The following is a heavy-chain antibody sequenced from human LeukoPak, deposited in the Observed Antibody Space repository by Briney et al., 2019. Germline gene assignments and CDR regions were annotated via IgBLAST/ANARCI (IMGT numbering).Heavy chain of an antibody. V-gene: IGHV1-8*01. Sequence: GASVKVSCKASGYTFTSYDINWVRQATGQGLEWMGRMNPNSGDTGYAQKFQGRVTMTRNTCISTAYMELSSLRSEDTAVYYCARARVGDSSGYYPYYFDYWGQGTLVTVSS. D-gene: IGHD3-22*01. J-gene: IGHJ4*02. CDR2: MNPNSGDT. CDR1: GYTFTSYD. CDR3: ARARVGDSSGYYPYYFDY.